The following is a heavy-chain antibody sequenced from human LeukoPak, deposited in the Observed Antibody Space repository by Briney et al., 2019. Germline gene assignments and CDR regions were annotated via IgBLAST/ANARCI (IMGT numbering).Heavy chain of an antibody. Sequence: GESLKISCRGSGYSFTSYWIGWVSQMPGKGLEWMGIIYPGDSDTRYSPSFQGQVTISADKSISTAYLQWSSLKASDTAMYYCARRYCSSTSCCGENYFDYWGQGTLVTVSS. V-gene: IGHV5-51*01. CDR2: IYPGDSDT. D-gene: IGHD2-2*01. CDR3: ARRYCSSTSCCGENYFDY. CDR1: GYSFTSYW. J-gene: IGHJ4*02.